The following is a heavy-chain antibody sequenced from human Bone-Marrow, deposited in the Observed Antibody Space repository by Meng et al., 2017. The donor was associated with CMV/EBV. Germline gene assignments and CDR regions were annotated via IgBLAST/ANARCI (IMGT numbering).Heavy chain of an antibody. CDR3: ARVRCSSTSCYMGYYFDY. Sequence: SLKVSCKASGGTFSSYAISWVRQAPGQGLEWMGGIIPILGIANYAQKFQGRVTITADKSTSTAYMELSSLRSEDTAVYYCARVRCSSTSCYMGYYFDYWGQGTLVTVSS. CDR1: GGTFSSYA. D-gene: IGHD2-2*02. CDR2: IIPILGIA. J-gene: IGHJ4*02. V-gene: IGHV1-69*10.